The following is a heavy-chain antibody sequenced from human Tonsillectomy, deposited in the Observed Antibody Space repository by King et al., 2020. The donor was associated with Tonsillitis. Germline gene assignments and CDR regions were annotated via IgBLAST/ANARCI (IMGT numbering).Heavy chain of an antibody. CDR1: GGSFSGYY. V-gene: IGHV4-34*01. J-gene: IGHJ3*02. CDR2: INHSGST. CDR3: ARGQLGYCSGGSXXSXPFDI. Sequence: QVQLQQWGAGLLKPSETLSLTCAVYGGSFSGYYWSWIRQPPGKGLEWIGEINHSGSTNYNPSLKSRVTISVDTSKNQFSLKLSSVTAADTAVYYCARGQLGYCSGGSXXSXPFDIWGQGTMVTVSS. D-gene: IGHD2-15*01.